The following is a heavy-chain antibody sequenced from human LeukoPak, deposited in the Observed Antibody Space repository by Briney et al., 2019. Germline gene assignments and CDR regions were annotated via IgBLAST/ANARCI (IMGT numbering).Heavy chain of an antibody. Sequence: GGSLRLSCAASGFTFSSYAMSWVRQAPGKGLEWVSVISGSGTSTYYADSVKGRFTISRENSKNTLYLQMNSLRAEDTAVYYCAKDSRGYGGYWGQGTLVTVSS. J-gene: IGHJ4*02. V-gene: IGHV3-23*01. D-gene: IGHD5-12*01. CDR1: GFTFSSYA. CDR2: ISGSGTST. CDR3: AKDSRGYGGY.